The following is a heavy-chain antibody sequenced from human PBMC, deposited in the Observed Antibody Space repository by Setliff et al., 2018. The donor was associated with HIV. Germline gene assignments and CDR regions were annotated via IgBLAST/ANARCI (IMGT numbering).Heavy chain of an antibody. J-gene: IGHJ4*02. Sequence: ASVKVSCKASGYTFTDYAMNWVRQAPGQGLEWMGWINTNTGNPTYAQGFTGRFVFSLDTSVSTTYLQISSLKAEDTAVYYCARASSYYYDSSGYSSYFDYWGQGTLVTVSS. V-gene: IGHV7-4-1*02. CDR3: ARASSYYYDSSGYSSYFDY. D-gene: IGHD3-22*01. CDR1: GYTFTDYA. CDR2: INTNTGNP.